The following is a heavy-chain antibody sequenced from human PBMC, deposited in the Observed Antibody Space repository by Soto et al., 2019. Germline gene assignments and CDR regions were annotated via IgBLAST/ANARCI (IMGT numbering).Heavy chain of an antibody. Sequence: GGSLRLSCAASGFTLSSYAMHWVRQAPGKGLEWVAVISYDGSNKYYADSVKGRFTISRDNSKNTLYLQMNSLRAEDTAVYYCEREAPAHMVSSIDYWGQGTLVTVSS. D-gene: IGHD5-18*01. CDR1: GFTLSSYA. V-gene: IGHV3-30-3*01. CDR3: EREAPAHMVSSIDY. J-gene: IGHJ4*02. CDR2: ISYDGSNK.